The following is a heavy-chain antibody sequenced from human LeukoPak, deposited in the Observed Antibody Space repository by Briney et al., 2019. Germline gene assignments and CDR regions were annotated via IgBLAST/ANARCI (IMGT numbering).Heavy chain of an antibody. Sequence: PSESLSLTCTVSGGSISSYYWSWIRQPPGKGLEWIGYIYYSGSTNYNPSLKSRVTISVDTSKNQFSLKLSSVTAADTAVYYCARATGNEGHAAFDIWGQGTMVTVSS. D-gene: IGHD1-14*01. CDR2: IYYSGST. V-gene: IGHV4-59*01. J-gene: IGHJ3*02. CDR3: ARATGNEGHAAFDI. CDR1: GGSISSYY.